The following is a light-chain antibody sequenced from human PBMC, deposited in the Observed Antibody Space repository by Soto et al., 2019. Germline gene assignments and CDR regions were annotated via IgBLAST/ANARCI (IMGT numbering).Light chain of an antibody. CDR2: EVN. J-gene: IGLJ2*01. CDR3: CSYTSGSTPVV. V-gene: IGLV2-14*01. Sequence: QSALTLPASVSGSPGQSITISCTGTSSDVGGYNYVSWYQQHPGKAPKLMIYEVNDRPSGVSNRFSGSKSGNTASLTISGLQAEDESDYYCCSYTSGSTPVVFGGGTKVTVL. CDR1: SSDVGGYNY.